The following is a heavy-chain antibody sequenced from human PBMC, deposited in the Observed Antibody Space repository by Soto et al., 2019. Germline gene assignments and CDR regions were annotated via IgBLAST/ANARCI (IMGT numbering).Heavy chain of an antibody. D-gene: IGHD3-10*01. CDR3: ARDYLTMVRGEAGIYFDY. J-gene: IGHJ4*02. CDR1: GFTFSSYG. CDR2: IWYDGSNK. V-gene: IGHV3-33*01. Sequence: QVQLVESGGGVVQPGRSLRLSCAASGFTFSSYGMHWVRQAPGKGLEWVAVIWYDGSNKYYADSVKGRFTISRDNSKNTLYLQMNSLRAEDTAVYYCARDYLTMVRGEAGIYFDYWGQGTLVTVSS.